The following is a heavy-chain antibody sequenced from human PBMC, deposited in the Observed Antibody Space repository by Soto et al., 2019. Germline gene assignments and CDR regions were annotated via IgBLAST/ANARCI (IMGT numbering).Heavy chain of an antibody. Sequence: GASVEVSCKASGRTFSSYALSLVRQAPGQGVEWMGGTIPLFGSANYAQKFQGRVTITSDEYTRTAYMELSSLRPEDTAVYSFARDKSIGVMAGDYYYLYGMEIGEQEAT. J-gene: IGHJ6*01. CDR1: GRTFSSYA. V-gene: IGHV1-69*13. CDR3: ARDKSIGVMAGDYYYLYGMEI. D-gene: IGHD6-6*01. CDR2: TIPLFGSA.